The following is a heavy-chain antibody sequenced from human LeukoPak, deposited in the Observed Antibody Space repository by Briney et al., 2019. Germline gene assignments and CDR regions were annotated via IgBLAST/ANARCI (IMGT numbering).Heavy chain of an antibody. D-gene: IGHD2-15*01. CDR2: IYSGGST. Sequence: QPGGSLRLSCAASGFTVSSNYMSWVRQAPGKRLEWVSVIYSGGSTYYADSVKGRFTISRDNSKNTLYLQMNSLRAEDTAVYYCARDMVVADYYYGMDVWGQGTTVTVSS. V-gene: IGHV3-53*01. CDR3: ARDMVVADYYYGMDV. J-gene: IGHJ6*02. CDR1: GFTVSSNY.